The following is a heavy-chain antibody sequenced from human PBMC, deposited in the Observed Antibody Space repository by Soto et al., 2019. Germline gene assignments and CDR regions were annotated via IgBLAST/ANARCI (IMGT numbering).Heavy chain of an antibody. CDR3: ARSSGYVPGGY. D-gene: IGHD5-12*01. J-gene: IGHJ4*02. Sequence: KPSETLSVTCAVSGYPISSGYYWGWIRQPPGKGLEWIGIIHHSGSTYYNPSLRSRVTISVDTSKNQFSLKMPSVTTADTAVYYCARSSGYVPGGYWGQGILVTVSS. V-gene: IGHV4-38-2*01. CDR2: IHHSGST. CDR1: GYPISSGYY.